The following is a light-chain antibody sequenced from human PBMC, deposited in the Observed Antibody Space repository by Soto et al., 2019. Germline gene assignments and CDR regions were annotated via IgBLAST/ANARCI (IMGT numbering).Light chain of an antibody. J-gene: IGKJ2*01. CDR2: TAS. Sequence: DIQMTQSPSSLSASVGDRVTITCRASQSIHTNLSWYQQKPGKAPKLLIRTASSLQSGVPLRFSGSGSGTDFTLTISSLQPEDFAVYYCQQSYSTLYTFGQGTNLEIK. CDR3: QQSYSTLYT. V-gene: IGKV1-39*01. CDR1: QSIHTN.